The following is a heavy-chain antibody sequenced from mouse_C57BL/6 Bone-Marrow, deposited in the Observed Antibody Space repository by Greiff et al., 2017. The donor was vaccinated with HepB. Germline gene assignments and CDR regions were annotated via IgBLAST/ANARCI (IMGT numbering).Heavy chain of an antibody. V-gene: IGHV1-72*01. D-gene: IGHD1-1*01. J-gene: IGHJ4*01. CDR3: ARRPVATPYAMDY. CDR2: IDPNSGGT. CDR1: GYTFTSYW. Sequence: QQSCKASGYTFTSYWMHWVKQRPGRGLEWIGRIDPNSGGTKYNEKYKSKATLTVDKPSSTASMQLSSLTSEDSAVYYCARRPVATPYAMDYWGQGTSVTVSS.